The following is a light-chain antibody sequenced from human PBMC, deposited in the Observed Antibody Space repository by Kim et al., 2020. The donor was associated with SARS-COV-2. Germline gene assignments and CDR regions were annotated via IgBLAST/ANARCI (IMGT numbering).Light chain of an antibody. V-gene: IGLV1-44*01. J-gene: IGLJ3*02. CDR2: RNN. CDR1: SSNIGSNN. CDR3: AVWDDSLNGWV. Sequence: GKRVTLSCSGSSSNIGSNNVNWYQQLPGTTPKLLIYRNNERPSGVPDRFSGSKSATSASLAINGLQSEDEADYYCAVWDDSLNGWVFGGGTQLTVL.